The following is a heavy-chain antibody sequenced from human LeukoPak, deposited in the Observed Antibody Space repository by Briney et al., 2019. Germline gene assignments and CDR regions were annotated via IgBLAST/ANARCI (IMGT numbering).Heavy chain of an antibody. D-gene: IGHD5-24*01. Sequence: GGSLRLSCAASGFTVGSNYMNWVRQAPGKGLEWVSVIYGGGNIYYADSVKGRFTISRDNSKNTLYLQMNSLRAEDTAVYYCARGAGYNYPYYFDYWGQGTLVTVSS. J-gene: IGHJ4*02. CDR3: ARGAGYNYPYYFDY. V-gene: IGHV3-53*01. CDR2: IYGGGNI. CDR1: GFTVGSNY.